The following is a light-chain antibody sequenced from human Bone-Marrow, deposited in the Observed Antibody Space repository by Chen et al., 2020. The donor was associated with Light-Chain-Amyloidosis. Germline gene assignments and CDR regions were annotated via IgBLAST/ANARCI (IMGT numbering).Light chain of an antibody. J-gene: IGKJ2*01. Sequence: IQMTQSPFSLSASVGDRVTITCRASQSISSYLNGYQQKPGKAPKLLIYAASSMQSGVPSRFSGSGSGTDFTLTISSLQPEDFATYYCQQSYSTPRTFGQGTKLEIK. CDR2: AAS. V-gene: IGKV1-39*01. CDR1: QSISSY. CDR3: QQSYSTPRT.